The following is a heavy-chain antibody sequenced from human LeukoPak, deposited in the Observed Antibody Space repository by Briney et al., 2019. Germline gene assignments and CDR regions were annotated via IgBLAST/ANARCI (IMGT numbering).Heavy chain of an antibody. J-gene: IGHJ5*02. Sequence: GSVKVSCKASGYTFTSYYMHCVRQAPGQGLEWMGIINPSGCSTSYAQKFQGRVTMTRDTSTSTVSMELSSLRSEDTAVYYCAREGGIAAADEGWFDPWGQGTLVTVSS. CDR3: AREGGIAAADEGWFDP. CDR2: INPSGCST. D-gene: IGHD6-13*01. V-gene: IGHV1-46*01. CDR1: GYTFTSYY.